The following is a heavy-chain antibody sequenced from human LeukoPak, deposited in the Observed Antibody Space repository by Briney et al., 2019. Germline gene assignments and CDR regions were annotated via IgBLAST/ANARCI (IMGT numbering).Heavy chain of an antibody. CDR3: AREGYSSGWYLNYYYYYMDV. CDR2: ISGSGGST. J-gene: IGHJ6*03. CDR1: GFTFSSYG. D-gene: IGHD6-19*01. V-gene: IGHV3-23*01. Sequence: PGGSLRLSCAASGFTFSSYGMSWVRQAPGKGLEWVSAISGSGGSTYYADSVKGRFTISRDNAKNSLYLQMNSLRAEDTAVYYCAREGYSSGWYLNYYYYYMDVWGKGTTVTISS.